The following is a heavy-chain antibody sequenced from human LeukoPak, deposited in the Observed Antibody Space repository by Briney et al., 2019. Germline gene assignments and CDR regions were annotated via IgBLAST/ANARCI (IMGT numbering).Heavy chain of an antibody. V-gene: IGHV3-21*01. Sequence: GGSLRLSCAASGFTFSSYSMNWVRQAPGKGLEWVSAISGSGSSTYYADSVKSRFTISRDNAKNSLYLQMNSLRAEDTAVYYCARAAASPEYYYYYMDVWGKGTTVTVSS. CDR2: ISGSGSST. D-gene: IGHD2-2*01. J-gene: IGHJ6*03. CDR3: ARAAASPEYYYYYMDV. CDR1: GFTFSSYS.